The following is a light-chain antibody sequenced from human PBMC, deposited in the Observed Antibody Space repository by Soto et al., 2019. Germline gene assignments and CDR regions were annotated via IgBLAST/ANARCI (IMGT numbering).Light chain of an antibody. CDR1: SSDVGGYNY. J-gene: IGLJ2*01. V-gene: IGLV2-14*01. CDR2: EVS. CDR3: SSFSSTSTIV. Sequence: QSALTQPASVSGSPGQSITISCTGTSSDVGGYNYVSWYQHHPGKAPRLMIFEVSDRPSGVSSRFSGSKSGNTAYLTISGLQAEDEADYYCSSFSSTSTIVFGGGTKLTVL.